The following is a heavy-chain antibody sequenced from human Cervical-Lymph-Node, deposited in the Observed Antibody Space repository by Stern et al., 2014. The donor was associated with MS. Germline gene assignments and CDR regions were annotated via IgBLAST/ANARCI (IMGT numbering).Heavy chain of an antibody. CDR1: GFSVSRYA. D-gene: IGHD6-13*01. CDR3: ASAYSSSHYYFDY. Sequence: VQLVESGGGVVQPGRSLRLSCAASGFSVSRYAMHWVRQAPGKGLEWVALIWYDGSNPYYAYSVTGRFTITRDNFKNTLYLQMNSLRAEDTAVYYCASAYSSSHYYFDYWGQGTLVTVSS. J-gene: IGHJ4*02. V-gene: IGHV3-33*01. CDR2: IWYDGSNP.